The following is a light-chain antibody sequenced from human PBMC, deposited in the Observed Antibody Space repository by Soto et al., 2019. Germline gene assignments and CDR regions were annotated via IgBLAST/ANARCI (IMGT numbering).Light chain of an antibody. J-gene: IGKJ3*01. CDR2: DAS. CDR3: QQRSNWYT. Sequence: EIVLTQSPATLSLSPGERATLSSRASQSVSSYLAWYQQKPGQAPRLLIYDASNRATGIPARFSGSGSGTDFTLTISSLEPEDFAVYYCQQRSNWYTFGPGTKVVIK. V-gene: IGKV3-11*01. CDR1: QSVSSY.